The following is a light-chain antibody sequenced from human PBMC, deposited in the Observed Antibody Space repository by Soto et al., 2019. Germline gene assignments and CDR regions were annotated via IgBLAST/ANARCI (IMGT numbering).Light chain of an antibody. CDR3: QQYSSSPYT. CDR1: HSVSNS. Sequence: EIVLTQSPGTLSLSPGERATLSCRASHSVSNSLAWYQQKPGQTPRLLVHSVSTRAIGIPDRFSGSGSGIDFTLTISRLEPEDFAVYYCQQYSSSPYTFGQGTKLEIK. V-gene: IGKV3-20*01. CDR2: SVS. J-gene: IGKJ2*01.